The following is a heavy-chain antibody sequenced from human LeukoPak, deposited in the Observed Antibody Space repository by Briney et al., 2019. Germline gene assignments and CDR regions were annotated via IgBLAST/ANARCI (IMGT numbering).Heavy chain of an antibody. CDR2: IHRSGST. J-gene: IGHJ4*02. CDR3: ARQNWNFDF. V-gene: IGHV4-38-2*01. CDR1: GYSINSGYH. D-gene: IGHD1-1*01. Sequence: PSETLSLTCVVFGYSINSGYHWGWIRQPPGRGLVWIGSIHRSGSTYYNPSLKGRVTISVDTSKNHFSLRLSSVTAADTAVYYCARQNWNFDFWGQGTLVTVSS.